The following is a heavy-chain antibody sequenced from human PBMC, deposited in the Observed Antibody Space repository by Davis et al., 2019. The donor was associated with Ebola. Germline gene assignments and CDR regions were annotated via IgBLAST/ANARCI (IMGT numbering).Heavy chain of an antibody. Sequence: GESLKISCAASGFTFSSYWMHWVRQAPGKGLAWVSRINSDGSSTSYADSVKGRFTISRDNAKNTLYLQMNSLRAEDTAVYYCAREPANTIFGVVIMPPGYWGQGTLVTVSS. D-gene: IGHD3-3*01. J-gene: IGHJ4*02. V-gene: IGHV3-74*01. CDR1: GFTFSSYW. CDR2: INSDGSST. CDR3: AREPANTIFGVVIMPPGY.